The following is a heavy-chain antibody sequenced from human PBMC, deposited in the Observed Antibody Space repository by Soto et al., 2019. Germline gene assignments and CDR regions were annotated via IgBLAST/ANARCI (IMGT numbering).Heavy chain of an antibody. Sequence: GGSLRLSCAASGFTFSSYAMSWVRQAPGKGLEWVSAISGSGGSTYYADSVKGRYTISRDNSKNTLYLQMKMLRAGDTAVYYCAKRGGGGGSCYSLFCFAFDIWGQGTMVTVSS. CDR2: ISGSGGST. CDR3: AKRGGGGGSCYSLFCFAFDI. J-gene: IGHJ3*02. D-gene: IGHD2-15*01. CDR1: GFTFSSYA. V-gene: IGHV3-23*01.